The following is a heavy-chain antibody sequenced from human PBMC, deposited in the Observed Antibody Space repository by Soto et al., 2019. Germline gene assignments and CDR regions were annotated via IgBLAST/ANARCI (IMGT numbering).Heavy chain of an antibody. D-gene: IGHD2-2*01. Sequence: EVQLLESGGGLVQPGGSLRLSCAASGFTFSSYAMSWVRQAPGKGLEWVSAISGSGGSTYYADSVKGRFTISRDNSKNTLYLQMNSLRAEDTDVYYCAAQGQLLSPLDYWGQGTLVTVSS. CDR2: ISGSGGST. CDR3: AAQGQLLSPLDY. CDR1: GFTFSSYA. J-gene: IGHJ4*02. V-gene: IGHV3-23*01.